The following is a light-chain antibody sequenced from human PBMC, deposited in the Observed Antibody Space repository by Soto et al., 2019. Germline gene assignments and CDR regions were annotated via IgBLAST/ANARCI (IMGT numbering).Light chain of an antibody. V-gene: IGKV3-20*01. CDR1: QSVSSSY. Sequence: EIGLTQSPGTVSLSKGERATLSCRAGQSVSSSYLAWYQQKPGQAPRLLIYVASSRASGVPERFSGSGFGTDFTLTIDGLAEEDFVVYCCQQYSSSMLPFCHGT. CDR2: VAS. CDR3: QQYSSSMLP. J-gene: IGKJ3*01.